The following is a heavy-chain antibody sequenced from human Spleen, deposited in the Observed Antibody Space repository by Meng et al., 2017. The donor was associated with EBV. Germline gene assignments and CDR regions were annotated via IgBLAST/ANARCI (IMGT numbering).Heavy chain of an antibody. CDR2: ISHDGSIK. CDR1: GFTFSSYG. J-gene: IGHJ4*02. V-gene: IGHV3-30*18. Sequence: QVGRVESGGGGAQPGRSLRLSCAASGFTFSSYGMHWVRQAPGKGLEWLALISHDGSIKYYADSVKGRFTISRDNSKNTLYLQMNSLRAGDTAVYYCAKDLDRQWLVWGFDWWGQGTLVTVSS. CDR3: AKDLDRQWLVWGFDW. D-gene: IGHD6-19*01.